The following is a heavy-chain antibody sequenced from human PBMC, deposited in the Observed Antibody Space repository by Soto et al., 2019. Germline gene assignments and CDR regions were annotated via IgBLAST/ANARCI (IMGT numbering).Heavy chain of an antibody. V-gene: IGHV2-5*02. CDR1: GFSLSTGGVG. CDR3: AHSRCGGDCLRSYSSHYSYGMDV. CDR2: IYWDDDK. J-gene: IGHJ6*02. Sequence: QITLKESGPTLVKPTQTLTLTCTFSGFSLSTGGVGVGWIRQPPGKALEWLALIYWDDDKRYSPSLKSRLTVTKDTSKNPVVLTMTNMDPVDTASYYCAHSRCGGDCLRSYSSHYSYGMDVWGQGTTVTVSS. D-gene: IGHD2-21*02.